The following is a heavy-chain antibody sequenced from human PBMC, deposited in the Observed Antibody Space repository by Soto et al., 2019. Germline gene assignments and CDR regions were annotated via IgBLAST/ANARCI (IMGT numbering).Heavy chain of an antibody. D-gene: IGHD6-19*01. Sequence: QVQLVESGGGVVQPGRSLRLSCAASGFTFSSYGMHWVRQAPGKGLEWVAVISYDGSNKYYADSVKGRFTISRDNSKNTLYLQMNSLRADDTAVYYCAKDVRSLVAGIFDYWGKGTLVTVSS. J-gene: IGHJ4*02. V-gene: IGHV3-30*18. CDR1: GFTFSSYG. CDR2: ISYDGSNK. CDR3: AKDVRSLVAGIFDY.